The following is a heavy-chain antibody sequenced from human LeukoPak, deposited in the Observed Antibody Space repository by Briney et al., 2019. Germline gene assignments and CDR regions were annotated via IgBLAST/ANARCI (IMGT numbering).Heavy chain of an antibody. V-gene: IGHV3-30*04. J-gene: IGHJ4*02. D-gene: IGHD3-22*01. Sequence: PGGTLRLSCAASGFTFSSYAMHWVRQAPGKGLEWVAVISYDGSNKYYADSVKGRFTISRDNSKNTLYLQMNSLRAEDTAVYYCARPYYYDSSAQGNYFDYWGQGTLVTVSS. CDR1: GFTFSSYA. CDR3: ARPYYYDSSAQGNYFDY. CDR2: ISYDGSNK.